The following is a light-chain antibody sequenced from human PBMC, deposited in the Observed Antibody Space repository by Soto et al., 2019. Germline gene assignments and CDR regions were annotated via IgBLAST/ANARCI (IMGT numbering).Light chain of an antibody. CDR1: QSINSW. CDR2: KAS. CDR3: QQYNNYSGT. Sequence: DIQMTQSPSTLSASVGDRVTITCRASQSINSWLAWYQQKPGKAPKLLIYKASSLESGVPSRFSGSESGTEFTITISSLQPDDFASYYCQQYNNYSGTFGQGTKVELK. V-gene: IGKV1-5*03. J-gene: IGKJ1*01.